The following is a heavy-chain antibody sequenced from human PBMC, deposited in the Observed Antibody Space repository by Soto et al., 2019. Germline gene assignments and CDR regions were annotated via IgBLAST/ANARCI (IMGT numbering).Heavy chain of an antibody. V-gene: IGHV3-66*01. D-gene: IGHD3-10*01. Sequence: EVQLVESGGGLVQPGGSLRLSCAASGFTVSSNYMSWVRQAPGKGLEWVSVIYSGGSTYYADSVKGRFTISRDNSKNTLYLQMNSLRAEDTAVYYCARAFTYYYGSGSFRHLSGLTWGQGTLVTVSS. CDR3: ARAFTYYYGSGSFRHLSGLT. CDR2: IYSGGST. CDR1: GFTVSSNY. J-gene: IGHJ5*02.